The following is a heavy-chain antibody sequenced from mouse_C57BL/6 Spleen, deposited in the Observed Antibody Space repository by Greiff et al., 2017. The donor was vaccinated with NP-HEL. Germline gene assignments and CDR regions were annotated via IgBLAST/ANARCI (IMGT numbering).Heavy chain of an antibody. Sequence: QVQLQQPGTELVKPGASVKLSCKASGYTFTSYWMHWVKLRPGQGLEWIGNINPSNGGTNYNEKFKSKATLTVDKSSSTAYMQLSSLTSEDSAVYYCARADGYLAWFAYWGQGTLVTVSA. CDR1: GYTFTSYW. V-gene: IGHV1-53*01. CDR2: INPSNGGT. J-gene: IGHJ3*01. D-gene: IGHD2-3*01. CDR3: ARADGYLAWFAY.